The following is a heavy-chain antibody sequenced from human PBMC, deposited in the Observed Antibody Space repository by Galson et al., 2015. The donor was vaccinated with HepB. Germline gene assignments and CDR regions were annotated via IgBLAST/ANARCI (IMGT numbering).Heavy chain of an antibody. Sequence: TVSCKASGYTFTSYYMHWVRQAPGQGLEWMGIINPSGGSTSYAQKFQGRVTMTRDTSTSTVYMELSSLRSEDTAVYYCARASSYDFWSGPPGWFDPWGQGTLVTVSS. D-gene: IGHD3-3*01. CDR1: GYTFTSYY. J-gene: IGHJ5*02. CDR2: INPSGGST. CDR3: ARASSYDFWSGPPGWFDP. V-gene: IGHV1-46*01.